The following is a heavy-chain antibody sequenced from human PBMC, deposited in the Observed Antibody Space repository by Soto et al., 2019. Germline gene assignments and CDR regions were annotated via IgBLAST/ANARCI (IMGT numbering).Heavy chain of an antibody. V-gene: IGHV1-18*01. CDR3: ARDLDGVVSRQYYYYMDV. CDR2: ISAYNGNT. CDR1: GYTFTSYG. D-gene: IGHD3-22*01. J-gene: IGHJ6*03. Sequence: ASVKVSCKASGYTFTSYGISWVRQAPGQGLEWMGWISAYNGNTNYAQKLQGRVTMTTDTSTSTAYMELRSLRSDDTAVYYCARDLDGVVSRQYYYYMDVWGKGTTVTVSS.